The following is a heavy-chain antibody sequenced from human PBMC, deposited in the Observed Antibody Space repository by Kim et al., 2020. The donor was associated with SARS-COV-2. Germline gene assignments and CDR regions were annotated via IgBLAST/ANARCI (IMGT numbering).Heavy chain of an antibody. CDR1: GYTFTSYG. V-gene: IGHV1-18*01. D-gene: IGHD2-2*01. Sequence: ASVKVSCKASGYTFTSYGISWVRQAPGQGLEWMGWISAYNGNTNYAQKLQGRVTMTTDTSTSTAYMELRSLRSDDTAVYYCARDCSSTSCYVGAFDIWGQGTMVTVSS. J-gene: IGHJ3*02. CDR2: ISAYNGNT. CDR3: ARDCSSTSCYVGAFDI.